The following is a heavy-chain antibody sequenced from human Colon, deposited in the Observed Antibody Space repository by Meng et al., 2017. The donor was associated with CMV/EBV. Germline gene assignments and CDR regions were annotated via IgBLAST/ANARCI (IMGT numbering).Heavy chain of an antibody. CDR3: ASLGSSSTSDI. V-gene: IGHV3-74*01. CDR1: GFTFSSYW. D-gene: IGHD6-6*01. Sequence: GGPLRLSCAASGFTFSSYWMNWVRQVPGKGLVWVSGINGDGSTTSYVDSVQGRFTISRDNAKNTLFLQMNSLKDDDTAVYYCASLGSSSTSDIWGQGTMVTVSS. CDR2: INGDGSTT. J-gene: IGHJ3*02.